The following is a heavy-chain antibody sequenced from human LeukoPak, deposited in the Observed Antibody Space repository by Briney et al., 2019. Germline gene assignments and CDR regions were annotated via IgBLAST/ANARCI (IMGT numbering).Heavy chain of an antibody. CDR2: IYPANSET. D-gene: IGHD1-26*01. V-gene: IGHV5-51*01. Sequence: GESLKTSCESFGYNFPSYWIGWVRQMPGKGLEWVGIIYPANSETGYSPSFEGQVTISADKSTNTAYLQWSSLKASDTAIYYCARSGSYQYYFDYWGQGTLVTVSA. CDR1: GYNFPSYW. CDR3: ARSGSYQYYFDY. J-gene: IGHJ4*02.